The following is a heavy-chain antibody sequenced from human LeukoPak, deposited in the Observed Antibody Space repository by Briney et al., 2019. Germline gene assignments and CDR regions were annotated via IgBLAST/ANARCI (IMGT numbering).Heavy chain of an antibody. CDR2: MNPNSGDT. CDR1: GYTFTSYE. Sequence: EASVKVSCKASGYTFTSYEINWVRQATGQGLEWMGWMNPNSGDTAYAQKFQDRVTMTRSTSISTAYMELSSLRSEDTAVYYCARGLGSYDSSELTWPMISFWGQGTLVTVSS. J-gene: IGHJ4*02. D-gene: IGHD3-22*01. V-gene: IGHV1-8*01. CDR3: ARGLGSYDSSELTWPMISF.